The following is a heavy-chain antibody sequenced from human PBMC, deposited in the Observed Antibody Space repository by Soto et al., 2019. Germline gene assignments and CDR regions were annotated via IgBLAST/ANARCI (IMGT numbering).Heavy chain of an antibody. CDR1: GFALRSNS. CDR3: TREDDSSSLLPTNYFDY. D-gene: IGHD3-22*01. J-gene: IGHJ4*02. Sequence: PGGSLRLSCAASGFALRSNSMIWVRQAPGKGLEWVSSISVTSSYIYYADSAKGRFTISRDNAKNSLYLQMNSLRAEDTAVYYCTREDDSSSLLPTNYFDYWGQGTLVTVPS. CDR2: ISVTSSYI. V-gene: IGHV3-21*01.